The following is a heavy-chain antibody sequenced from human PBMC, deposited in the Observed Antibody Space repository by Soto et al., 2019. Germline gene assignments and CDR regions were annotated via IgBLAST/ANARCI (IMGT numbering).Heavy chain of an antibody. CDR2: IGPKRGDT. CDR1: GYTFSGYY. Sequence: QVQLVQSGAEVKESGASVKVSCKASGYTFSGYYIHWVRQAPGQAPEWVGEIGPKRGDTRYAQKFQGRVTMTKDTSITTVYMELRNLSPDYTAVYFCGRGRSGEIVIFYWGQGTLVTVHS. D-gene: IGHD5-12*01. J-gene: IGHJ4*02. CDR3: GRGRSGEIVIFY. V-gene: IGHV1-2*02.